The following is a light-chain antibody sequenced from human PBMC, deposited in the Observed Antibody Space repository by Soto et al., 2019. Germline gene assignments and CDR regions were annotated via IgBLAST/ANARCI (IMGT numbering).Light chain of an antibody. CDR1: SSDIGGYDY. J-gene: IGLJ2*01. V-gene: IGLV2-14*01. CDR3: TSYASSITHVV. CDR2: DVN. Sequence: QSVLTQPPSVSGSPGQSITLSCTGTSSDIGGYDYVSWYQRYPGKAPKLIIYDVNNRPSGVSKRFSGSRYGNTASLTISGLQAEDEADDYCTSYASSITHVVFGGGTKLTVL.